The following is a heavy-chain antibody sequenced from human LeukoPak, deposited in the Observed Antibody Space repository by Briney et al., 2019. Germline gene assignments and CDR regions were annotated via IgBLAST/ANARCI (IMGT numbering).Heavy chain of an antibody. D-gene: IGHD2-15*01. J-gene: IGHJ4*02. V-gene: IGHV3-7*01. CDR2: IKQDGSEK. Sequence: GGSLRLSCAASGFTFSSFWMTWVRQAPGKGLEWVANIKQDGSEKYYVDSVRGRFTISRDNATNSLYLQMNSLRAEDTAVYYCARGRLGGRSGTDYWGQGTLVTVSS. CDR3: ARGRLGGRSGTDY. CDR1: GFTFSSFW.